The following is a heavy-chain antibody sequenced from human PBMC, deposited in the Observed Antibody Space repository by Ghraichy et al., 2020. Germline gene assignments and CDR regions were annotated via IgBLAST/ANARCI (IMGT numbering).Heavy chain of an antibody. CDR1: GFTFSSYW. CDR2: IKQDGSEK. V-gene: IGHV3-7*01. Sequence: GGSLRLSCAASGFTFSSYWMSWVRQAPGKGLEWVANIKQDGSEKYYVDSVKGRFTISRDNAKNSLYLQMNSLRAKDTAVYYCARSPVVPAAKGRYYYYGMDVWGQGTTVTVSS. CDR3: ARSPVVPAAKGRYYYYGMDV. J-gene: IGHJ6*02. D-gene: IGHD2-2*01.